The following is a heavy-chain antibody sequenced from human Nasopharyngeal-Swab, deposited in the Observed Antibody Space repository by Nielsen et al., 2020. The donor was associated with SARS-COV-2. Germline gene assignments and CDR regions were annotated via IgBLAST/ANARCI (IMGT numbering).Heavy chain of an antibody. Sequence: ASVKVSCKASGYTFTGYYMHWVRQAPGQGLEWMGRINPNSGGTNYAQKFQGRVTMTRDTSISTAYMELSRLRSDDTAAYYCASTIPVLRYFDWSPGLGMDVWGQGTTVTVSS. CDR3: ASTIPVLRYFDWSPGLGMDV. D-gene: IGHD3-9*01. CDR1: GYTFTGYY. V-gene: IGHV1-2*06. J-gene: IGHJ6*02. CDR2: INPNSGGT.